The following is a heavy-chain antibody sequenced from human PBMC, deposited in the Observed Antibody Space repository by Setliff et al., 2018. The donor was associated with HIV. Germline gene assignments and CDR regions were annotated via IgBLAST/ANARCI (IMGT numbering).Heavy chain of an antibody. CDR3: AKGAGFYGDYTFDH. D-gene: IGHD4-17*01. V-gene: IGHV4-59*11. CDR2: IYSTGST. J-gene: IGHJ4*02. Sequence: SETLSLTCTVSGPSINIHYWSWIRQSPGKGFEWIGYIYSTGSTNYNPPLQSRVTISMVASRNQFSLRVTSVTAADTAVYYCAKGAGFYGDYTFDHWGQGRQVTVSS. CDR1: GPSINIHY.